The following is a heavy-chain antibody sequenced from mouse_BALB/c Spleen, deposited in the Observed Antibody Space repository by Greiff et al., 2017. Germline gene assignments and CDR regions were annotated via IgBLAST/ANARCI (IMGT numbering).Heavy chain of an antibody. D-gene: IGHD2-2*01. Sequence: EVNVVESGGGLVKPGGSLKLSCAASGFTFSSYAMSWVRQTPEKRLEWVASISSGGSTYYPDSVKGRFTISRDNARNILYLQMSSLRSEDTAMYYCARVGYGYEGYAMDYWGQGTSVTVSS. J-gene: IGHJ4*01. V-gene: IGHV5-6-5*01. CDR1: GFTFSSYA. CDR3: ARVGYGYEGYAMDY. CDR2: ISSGGST.